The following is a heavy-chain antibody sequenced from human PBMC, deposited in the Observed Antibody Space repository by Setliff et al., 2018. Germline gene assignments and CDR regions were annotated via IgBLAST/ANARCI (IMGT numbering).Heavy chain of an antibody. D-gene: IGHD6-19*01. J-gene: IGHJ4*02. CDR2: IYYNGRS. CDR1: GGSISNYY. CDR3: AREGGGSGWTPDS. Sequence: SETLSLTCTVSGGSISNYYWGWIRQSPGKGLEWIGFIYYNGRSDHNPSFQSRVTMSVDRSKNQFSLNLRAMTAADTAVYYCAREGGGSGWTPDSWGQGTLVTVSS. V-gene: IGHV4-59*01.